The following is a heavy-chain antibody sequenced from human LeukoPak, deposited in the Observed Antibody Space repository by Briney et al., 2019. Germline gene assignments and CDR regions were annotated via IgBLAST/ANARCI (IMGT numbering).Heavy chain of an antibody. CDR1: GFSINSYS. CDR2: IWYDGSNK. CDR3: AREYSSSWYVAFDY. J-gene: IGHJ4*02. D-gene: IGHD6-13*01. V-gene: IGHV3-33*08. Sequence: GGSLRLSCAASGFSINSYSMTWVRQAPGKGLEWVAVIWYDGSNKYYADSVKGRFTISRENSKDTLYLQMNSLRAEDTAVYYCAREYSSSWYVAFDYWGRGTLVTVSS.